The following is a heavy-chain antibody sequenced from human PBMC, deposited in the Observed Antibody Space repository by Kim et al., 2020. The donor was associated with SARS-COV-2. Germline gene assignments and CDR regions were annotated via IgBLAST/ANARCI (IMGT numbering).Heavy chain of an antibody. J-gene: IGHJ4*02. V-gene: IGHV4-34*01. D-gene: IGHD6-6*01. CDR3: ARGAIAARPVDY. Sequence: NYNPPLKSRVTISVDTSKNQFSLKLSSVTAADTAVYYCARGAIAARPVDYWGQGTLVTVSS.